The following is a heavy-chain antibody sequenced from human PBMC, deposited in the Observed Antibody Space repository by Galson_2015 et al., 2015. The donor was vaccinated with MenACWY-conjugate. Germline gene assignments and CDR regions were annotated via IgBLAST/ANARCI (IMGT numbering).Heavy chain of an antibody. CDR1: GFTFSAYG. D-gene: IGHD3-22*01. J-gene: IGHJ4*02. Sequence: SLRLSCAASGFTFSAYGMAWVRQAPGKGLEWVSAISGRSGATYYANSVKGRFTISRDNSKNTLYLQMNSLRAEDTAVYYCAKSYYYDDTGSNPEAFDYWGQGTLVPVSS. CDR2: ISGRSGAT. V-gene: IGHV3-23*01. CDR3: AKSYYYDDTGSNPEAFDY.